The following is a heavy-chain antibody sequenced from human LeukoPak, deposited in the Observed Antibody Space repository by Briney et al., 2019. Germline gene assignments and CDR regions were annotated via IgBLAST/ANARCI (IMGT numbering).Heavy chain of an antibody. CDR1: GFTFSTYS. J-gene: IGHJ3*02. CDR3: AKHYSSGYYDAFDI. Sequence: GGSLRLSCAASGFTFSTYSMTWVRQAPGKGLEWVSSISSSSNIIYYADSVKGRFTISRDNAKNSLYLQMNSLRAEDTAVYYCAKHYSSGYYDAFDIWGQGTMVTVSS. D-gene: IGHD3-22*01. CDR2: ISSSSNII. V-gene: IGHV3-21*04.